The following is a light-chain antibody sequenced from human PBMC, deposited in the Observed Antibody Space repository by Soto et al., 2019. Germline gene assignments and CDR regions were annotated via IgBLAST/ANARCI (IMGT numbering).Light chain of an antibody. CDR3: EQPAHFPRT. J-gene: IGKJ1*01. CDR2: QIS. V-gene: IGKV2-24*01. CDR1: QGLVTSEANTY. Sequence: DVVLTQTPLSSPATLGQPASISCRSSQGLVTSEANTYLRWLEQRTGQPPRLLLYQISNRYSGVPDRFSGSGTGTDFTLRISSVEAEDVAVYYCEQPAHFPRTFGQGTQVDLK.